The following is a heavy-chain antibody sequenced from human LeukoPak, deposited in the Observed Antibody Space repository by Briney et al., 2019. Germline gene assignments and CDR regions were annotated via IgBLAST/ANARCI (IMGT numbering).Heavy chain of an antibody. CDR1: GYTFTSYG. CDR2: INPNSGGT. J-gene: IGHJ4*02. Sequence: ASVKVSCKASGYTFTSYGISWVRQAPGQGLEWMGWINPNSGGTNYAQQFQGRVTMTRDTSISTAYMELSRLRSDDTAVYYCGRYYSGWPFDYWGQGTLVTVSS. V-gene: IGHV1-2*02. D-gene: IGHD6-19*01. CDR3: GRYYSGWPFDY.